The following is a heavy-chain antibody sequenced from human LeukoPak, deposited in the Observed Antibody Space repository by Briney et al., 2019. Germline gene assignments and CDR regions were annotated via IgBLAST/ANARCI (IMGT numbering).Heavy chain of an antibody. CDR3: ARASFWESPINWFAP. D-gene: IGHD3-16*01. CDR1: GYTFTGYY. J-gene: IGHJ5*02. V-gene: IGHV1-2*02. CDR2: INPKNGGS. Sequence: ASVKVSCKASGYTFTGYYMHWVRQAPGQGLEWVGWINPKNGGSNYAQKFQGRVTMTRDRSISTAYTELSRLTSDDTAVYYCARASFWESPINWFAPWGQGTLVTVSS.